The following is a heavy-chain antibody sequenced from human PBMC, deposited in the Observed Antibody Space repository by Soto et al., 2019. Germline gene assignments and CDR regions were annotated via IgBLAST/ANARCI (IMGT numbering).Heavy chain of an antibody. V-gene: IGHV3-23*01. CDR2: ISGAGGST. CDR3: AKGSGYDYTYYYHCYMDV. D-gene: IGHD5-12*01. Sequence: EVQLLESGGRLVQPGGSLRLSCAASGFTFINYAMSWVRQAPGKGLEWVSSISGAGGSTYYAVSVKGRFTISRDNSKNPLYLQVHSLRADDTAVYYCAKGSGYDYTYYYHCYMDVWGKGTTVTVSS. J-gene: IGHJ6*03. CDR1: GFTFINYA.